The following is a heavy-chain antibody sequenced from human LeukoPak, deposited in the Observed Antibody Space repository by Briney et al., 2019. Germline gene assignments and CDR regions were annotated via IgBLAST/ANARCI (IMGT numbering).Heavy chain of an antibody. D-gene: IGHD3-9*01. J-gene: IGHJ4*02. CDR2: IYTDGRT. CDR3: ARDGDNLTGYFSPLDY. Sequence: PGGSLRLSCVVSGFTVSTNYMTWVRQAPGKGLEWVSVIYTDGRTYYADSVKGRFTISRDNSKNTLFLQMNSLSAEDTVVYYCARDGDNLTGYFSPLDYWGQGTLVTVSS. CDR1: GFTVSTNY. V-gene: IGHV3-66*02.